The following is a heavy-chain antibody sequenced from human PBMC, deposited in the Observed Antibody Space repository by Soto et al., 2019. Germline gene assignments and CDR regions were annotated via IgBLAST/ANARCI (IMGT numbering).Heavy chain of an antibody. V-gene: IGHV3-23*01. CDR3: AKGDLLWDPFDF. Sequence: EAQLLESGGGLVQPGGSLRLSCAASGLAFSNYAMTWVRQAPGKGLEWVSIITASGYSAYYGGAVKGRFTTSRDNSRSTLYLQMNGLRADDTAVYYCAKGDLLWDPFDFWGQGPLVTVSS. CDR2: ITASGYSA. CDR1: GLAFSNYA. J-gene: IGHJ4*02. D-gene: IGHD3-16*01.